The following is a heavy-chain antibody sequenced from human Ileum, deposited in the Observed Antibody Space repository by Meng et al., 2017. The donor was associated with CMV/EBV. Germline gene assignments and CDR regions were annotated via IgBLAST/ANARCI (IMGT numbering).Heavy chain of an antibody. D-gene: IGHD3-10*01. CDR1: GGSVPSSSYY. V-gene: IGHV4-39*07. Sequence: SETLSLTCTVSGGSVPSSSYYWGWIRQSPGKGLEWVGSIYYGGSTYYNTSLKSRLTITADTSKNQFSLKVSSVTAADTAVYYCANGYYFDYWGQGTLVTVSS. CDR3: ANGYYFDY. J-gene: IGHJ4*02. CDR2: IYYGGST.